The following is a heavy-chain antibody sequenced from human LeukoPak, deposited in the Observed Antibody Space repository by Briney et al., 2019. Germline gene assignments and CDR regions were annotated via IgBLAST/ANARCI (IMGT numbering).Heavy chain of an antibody. CDR1: GFTFSSYG. CDR3: ARAPRGAVAGISDY. V-gene: IGHV3-33*01. CDR2: IWYDGSNK. Sequence: PGGSLRLSCAASGFTFSSYGMHWVRQAPGKGLEWVAAIWYDGSNKYYADSVKGRFTISRDNSKNTLYLQMNSLRAEDTAVYYCARAPRGAVAGISDYWGQGTLVTVSS. D-gene: IGHD6-19*01. J-gene: IGHJ4*02.